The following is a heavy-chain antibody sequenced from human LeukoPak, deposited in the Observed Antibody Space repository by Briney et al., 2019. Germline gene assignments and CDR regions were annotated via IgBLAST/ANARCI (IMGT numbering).Heavy chain of an antibody. CDR3: ARDVPAAPPDY. CDR2: ISSSSSYI. J-gene: IGHJ4*02. Sequence: GGSMRLSCAASGFTFSSYSMNWVRQAPGKGLEWVSSISSSSSYIYYADSVKGRFTISRDNAKNSLYLQMNSLRAEDTAVYYCARDVPAAPPDYWGQGTLVTVSS. D-gene: IGHD2-2*01. V-gene: IGHV3-21*01. CDR1: GFTFSSYS.